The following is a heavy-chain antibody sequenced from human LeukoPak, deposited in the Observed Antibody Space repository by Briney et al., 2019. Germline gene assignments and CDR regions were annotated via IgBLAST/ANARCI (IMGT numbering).Heavy chain of an antibody. CDR1: GYIFTSYG. CDR3: ARSRYSSDRFDP. V-gene: IGHV1-18*04. Sequence: ASVKVSCKASGYIFTSYGISWVRPAPGQGVEWMGWISALNGDTNTAQKLQGRVTLSTDTSTSTAYMEPRSRRSDGTAVYYCARSRYSSDRFDPWGQGTLVTVPS. CDR2: ISALNGDT. J-gene: IGHJ5*02. D-gene: IGHD6-19*01.